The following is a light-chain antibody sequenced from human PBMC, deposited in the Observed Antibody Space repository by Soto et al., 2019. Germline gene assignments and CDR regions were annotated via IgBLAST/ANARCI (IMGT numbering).Light chain of an antibody. V-gene: IGKV3-11*01. CDR1: QRVSSY. J-gene: IGKJ2*01. CDR2: DAS. Sequence: IVLTQSPATLSLSPGERATLSCRASQRVSSYLGWYQQKPGQAPRLLIYDASNRATGIPARFSGSESGTDFTLTISILEPEDSAVYYYQHRSNWTPYTFGQGTKLEIK. CDR3: QHRSNWTPYT.